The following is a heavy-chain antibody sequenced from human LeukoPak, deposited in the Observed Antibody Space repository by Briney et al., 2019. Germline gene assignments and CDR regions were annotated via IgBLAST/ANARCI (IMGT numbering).Heavy chain of an antibody. V-gene: IGHV4-59*01. J-gene: IGHJ6*02. D-gene: IGHD3-10*01. Sequence: SETLSLTCTVSGGSISSYYWSWIRQPPGKGLEWIGYISYSGSTNYNPSLKSRVTMSVDTSKNQFSLKLSSVTAADTAVYYCARVTRYYYGSGSRNYYYYGMDVWGQGTTVTVSS. CDR3: ARVTRYYYGSGSRNYYYYGMDV. CDR2: ISYSGST. CDR1: GGSISSYY.